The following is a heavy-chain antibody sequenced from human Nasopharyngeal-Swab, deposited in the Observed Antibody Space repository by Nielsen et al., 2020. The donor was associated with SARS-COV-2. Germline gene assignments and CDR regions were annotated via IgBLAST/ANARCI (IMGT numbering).Heavy chain of an antibody. J-gene: IGHJ4*02. Sequence: SETLSLTCTVSGGSISSYYWSWIRQPPGKGLEWVGYIYYSGTTNYNPSLKSRVTMSVDTSKKQFSLKLSSVTAADTAVYYCARARSLDYGDYPVPYYFDYWGQGTLVTVSS. CDR1: GGSISSYY. V-gene: IGHV4-59*12. D-gene: IGHD4-17*01. CDR3: ARARSLDYGDYPVPYYFDY. CDR2: IYYSGTT.